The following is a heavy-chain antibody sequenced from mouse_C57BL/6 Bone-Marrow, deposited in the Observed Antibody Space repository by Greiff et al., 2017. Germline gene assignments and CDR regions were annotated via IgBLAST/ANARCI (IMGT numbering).Heavy chain of an antibody. J-gene: IGHJ3*01. CDR1: GYTFTSYG. CDR2: IYPRSGNT. CDR3: ARPLYYDGGAWFAY. V-gene: IGHV1-81*01. Sequence: QVQLQQSGAELARPGASVKLSCKASGYTFTSYGISWVKQSTGQGLEWIGEIYPRSGNTYYNEKFKGKATLTADKSSSTAYMELRSLTSEDSAVYFCARPLYYDGGAWFAYWGQGTLVTVSA. D-gene: IGHD1-1*01.